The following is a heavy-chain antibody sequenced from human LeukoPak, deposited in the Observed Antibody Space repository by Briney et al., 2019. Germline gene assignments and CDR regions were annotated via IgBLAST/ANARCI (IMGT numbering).Heavy chain of an antibody. J-gene: IGHJ3*02. CDR3: AKANTIDAFDI. D-gene: IGHD5-24*01. CDR1: GFTFDDYA. V-gene: IGHV3-9*03. CDR2: ISWNSGSI. Sequence: SLRLSCAASGFTFDDYAMHWVRQAPGKGLEWVSGISWNSGSIGYADSVKGRFTISGDNAKNSLYLQMNSLRAEDMALYYCAKANTIDAFDIWGQGTMVTVSS.